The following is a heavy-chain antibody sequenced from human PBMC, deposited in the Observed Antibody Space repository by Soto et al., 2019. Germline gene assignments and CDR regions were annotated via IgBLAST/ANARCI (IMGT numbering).Heavy chain of an antibody. J-gene: IGHJ4*02. CDR3: ASGGVSFTGPAGY. Sequence: QVQLQESGPGLVKPSQTLSLTCAVSGGSINSGGFYWHWIRQHPEKGLEWIGYIFPSGSTHYNPSRQRRATMSADTSQNQFSLRLTSVPAADTAVYYCASGGVSFTGPAGYWGQGTLVTVSS. CDR2: IFPSGST. D-gene: IGHD2-8*01. V-gene: IGHV4-31*11. CDR1: GGSINSGGFY.